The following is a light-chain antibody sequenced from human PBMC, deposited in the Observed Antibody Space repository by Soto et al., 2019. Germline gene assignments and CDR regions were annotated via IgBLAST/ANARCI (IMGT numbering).Light chain of an antibody. Sequence: IQMTQSPSSLSASVGDRVTITCRASQSISSYLNWYQQKPGKAPKLLIYKASSLESGVPSRFSGSGSGTEFTLTISSLQPDDIATYYCQQYNTYWTFGQGTKVDIK. CDR2: KAS. J-gene: IGKJ1*01. CDR1: QSISSY. CDR3: QQYNTYWT. V-gene: IGKV1-5*03.